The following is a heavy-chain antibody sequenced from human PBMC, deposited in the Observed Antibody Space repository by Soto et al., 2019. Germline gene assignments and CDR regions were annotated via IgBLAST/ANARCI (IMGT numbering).Heavy chain of an antibody. Sequence: SQALALTCAISGDRVSSNRAAWNWVRQSPSRGLEWLGRTKYRSKLYNDYATSVKSRIIINADTSKNQFSLQLNSVTPADTSVYYCAREGISTWPYYFDFWGQGILVTVSS. D-gene: IGHD6-13*01. CDR1: GDRVSSNRAA. V-gene: IGHV6-1*01. CDR2: TKYRSKLYN. CDR3: AREGISTWPYYFDF. J-gene: IGHJ4*02.